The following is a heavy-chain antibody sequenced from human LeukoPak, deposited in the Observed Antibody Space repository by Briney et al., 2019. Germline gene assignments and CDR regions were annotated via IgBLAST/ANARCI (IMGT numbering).Heavy chain of an antibody. Sequence: PSETLSLTCTVSGGSISSYYWSWIRQPPGKGLEWIGYIYYSGSTNYNPSLKSRVTISVGTSKSQFSLKLSSVTAADTAVYYCARTQGLYNWFDPWGQGTLVTVSS. CDR3: ARTQGLYNWFDP. J-gene: IGHJ5*02. CDR1: GGSISSYY. D-gene: IGHD4/OR15-4a*01. V-gene: IGHV4-59*01. CDR2: IYYSGST.